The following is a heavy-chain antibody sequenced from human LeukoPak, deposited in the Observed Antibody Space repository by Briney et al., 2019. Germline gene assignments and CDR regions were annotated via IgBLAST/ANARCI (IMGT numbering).Heavy chain of an antibody. CDR2: IYYSGST. Sequence: PSETLSLTCTVSGGSISSYYWSWVRQPPGKGLEWIGYIYYSGSTNYNPSLKSRVTISVDTSKNQFSLKLSSVTAADTAVYYCARRGSGSSWFDPWGQGTLVTVSS. CDR3: ARRGSGSSWFDP. CDR1: GGSISSYY. D-gene: IGHD3-10*01. J-gene: IGHJ5*02. V-gene: IGHV4-59*08.